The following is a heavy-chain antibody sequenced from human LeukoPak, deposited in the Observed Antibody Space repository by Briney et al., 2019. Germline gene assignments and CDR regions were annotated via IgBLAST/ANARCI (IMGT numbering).Heavy chain of an antibody. CDR3: ARLYSGYGNNYYYMDV. CDR2: INPNSGGT. Sequence: ASVKVSCKASGYTFTGYYMHWVRQAPGQGLEWMGWINPNSGGTNYAQKFQGRVTMTGDTSISTAYMELSSLRSDDTAVYYCARLYSGYGNNYYYMDVWGKGTTVTVSS. D-gene: IGHD5-12*01. J-gene: IGHJ6*03. V-gene: IGHV1-2*02. CDR1: GYTFTGYY.